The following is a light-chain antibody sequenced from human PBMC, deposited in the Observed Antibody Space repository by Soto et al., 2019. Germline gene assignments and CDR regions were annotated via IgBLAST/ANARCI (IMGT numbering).Light chain of an antibody. CDR3: HQYDSWT. Sequence: EIVLTQSPGTLSLSPWESATLSCRASQSFNSIYLAWYQKKPGQAPRLLIYGASSRATGTPDRFSGSGSGTDFTLTISRLEPEDFAVYYCHQYDSWTCGQGTKVDIK. V-gene: IGKV3-20*01. CDR2: GAS. J-gene: IGKJ1*01. CDR1: QSFNSIY.